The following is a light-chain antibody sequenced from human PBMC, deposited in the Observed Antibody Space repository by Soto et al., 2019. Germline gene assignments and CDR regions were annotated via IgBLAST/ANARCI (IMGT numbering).Light chain of an antibody. CDR3: AAWDVSLVV. V-gene: IGLV1-44*01. CDR1: SSNIGTNT. J-gene: IGLJ2*01. Sequence: QLVLTQPPSASGTPGQRVTISCSGSSSNIGTNTVIWYQQLPGAAPRPLIYSDNQRPSGVPDRFSGSKSGTSASLAISGLQSEDEADYYCAAWDVSLVVFGGGTQLTVL. CDR2: SDN.